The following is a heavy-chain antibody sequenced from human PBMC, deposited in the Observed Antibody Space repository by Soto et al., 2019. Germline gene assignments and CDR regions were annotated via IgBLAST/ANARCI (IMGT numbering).Heavy chain of an antibody. D-gene: IGHD6-19*01. CDR1: GGSISSGGYY. Sequence: PSETLSLTCTASGGSISSGGYYWSWIRQHPGKGLEWIGYIYYSGSTYYNPSLKSRVTISVDTSKNQFSLKLSSVTAADTAVYYCARDQKSLSSGWPDDAFDIWGQGTMVTVSS. J-gene: IGHJ3*02. CDR2: IYYSGST. V-gene: IGHV4-31*03. CDR3: ARDQKSLSSGWPDDAFDI.